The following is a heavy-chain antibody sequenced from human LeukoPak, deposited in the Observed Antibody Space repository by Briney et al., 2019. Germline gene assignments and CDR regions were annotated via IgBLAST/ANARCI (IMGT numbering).Heavy chain of an antibody. D-gene: IGHD4-17*01. V-gene: IGHV3-21*01. J-gene: IGHJ4*02. Sequence: GGSLRLSCAASGFTFSSYSMNWVRQAPGKGLEWVSSISSSSSYIYYADSVKGRFTISRDNAKNSLYLQMNSLRAEDTAVYYCARDGTYGDYVPFDYWGQGTPVTVSS. CDR2: ISSSSSYI. CDR3: ARDGTYGDYVPFDY. CDR1: GFTFSSYS.